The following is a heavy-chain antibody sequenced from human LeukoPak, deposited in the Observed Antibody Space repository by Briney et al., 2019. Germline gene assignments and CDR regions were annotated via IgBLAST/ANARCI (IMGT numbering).Heavy chain of an antibody. J-gene: IGHJ4*02. CDR2: TYYSGST. Sequence: SETLSLTCTVSGGSISSSSYYWGWIRQPPGNGLEWIGVTYYSGSTYYNPSLKSRDTISVDTSKNQFSLKLSSVTAADTAVYYCARRTGGKAYDSSGYSPRFDYWGQGTLVTVSS. CDR3: ARRTGGKAYDSSGYSPRFDY. CDR1: GGSISSSSYY. V-gene: IGHV4-39*01. D-gene: IGHD3-22*01.